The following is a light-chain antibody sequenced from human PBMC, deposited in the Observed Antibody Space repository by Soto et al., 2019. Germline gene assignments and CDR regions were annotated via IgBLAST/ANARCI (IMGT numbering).Light chain of an antibody. CDR2: GAS. CDR3: QQYNNWPLYT. Sequence: EIVMTQSPDTLSVSPGERATLSCRASQSVSSNLAWYQHKPGQAPRLLIYGASTRATGIPARFSGSGSGTEFTLTVTSLQSEDFAVYYCQQYNNWPLYTFGQGTKLEIK. J-gene: IGKJ2*01. CDR1: QSVSSN. V-gene: IGKV3-15*01.